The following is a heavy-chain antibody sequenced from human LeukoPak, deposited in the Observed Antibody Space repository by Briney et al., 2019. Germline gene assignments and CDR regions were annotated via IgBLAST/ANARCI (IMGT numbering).Heavy chain of an antibody. Sequence: PGGSLRLSCAASGFTFSNAWMSWVRQAPGKGLEWVGRIKSKTDGGTTDYAAPVKGRFTISRDDSKNTLYLRMNSLKTEDTAVYYCTTGVIQYYYDSSGYLYWGQGTLVTVSS. D-gene: IGHD3-22*01. V-gene: IGHV3-15*01. CDR3: TTGVIQYYYDSSGYLY. CDR2: IKSKTDGGTT. J-gene: IGHJ4*02. CDR1: GFTFSNAW.